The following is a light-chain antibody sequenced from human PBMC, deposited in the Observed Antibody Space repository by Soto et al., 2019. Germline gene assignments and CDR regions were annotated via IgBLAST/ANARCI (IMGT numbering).Light chain of an antibody. V-gene: IGLV4-69*01. CDR3: QTWSTDIRV. CDR1: SGHNSYA. Sequence: QSVLTKPHSASASLGASVKLTCTLSSGHNSYAFAGHQQQPEKGPRYLMKLNSDGSPSKGDGIHDRFSVSSSGAERYLTISSLQSEDESDYYCQTWSTDIRVFGGGTKLTVL. J-gene: IGLJ3*02. CDR2: LNSDGSP.